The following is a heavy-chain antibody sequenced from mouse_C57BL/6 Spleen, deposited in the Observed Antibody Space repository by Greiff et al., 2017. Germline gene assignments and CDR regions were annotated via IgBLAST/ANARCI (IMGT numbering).Heavy chain of an antibody. J-gene: IGHJ4*01. CDR3: ARTQDSSGYVGYAMDY. CDR1: GYTFTNYW. V-gene: IGHV1-63*01. Sequence: VKLMESGAELVRPGTSVKMSCKASGYTFTNYWIGWAKQRPGHGLEWIGDIYPGGGYTNYNEKFKGKATLTADKSSSTAYMQFSSLTSEDSAIYYCARTQDSSGYVGYAMDYWGQGTSVTVSS. CDR2: IYPGGGYT. D-gene: IGHD3-2*02.